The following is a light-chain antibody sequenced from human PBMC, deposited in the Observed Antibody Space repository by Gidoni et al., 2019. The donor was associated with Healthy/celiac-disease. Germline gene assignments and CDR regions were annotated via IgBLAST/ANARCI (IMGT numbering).Light chain of an antibody. J-gene: IGKJ2*04. V-gene: IGKV3-15*01. CDR1: QSVSSN. CDR2: GAS. Sequence: EIVMTQSPATLSVSPGERATISCRASQSVSSNLAWYQQKPGQAPRLLIYGASTRATGIPARFSGSGSGTEFTLTISSLQSEDFAVYYCQQYNNWPPGAFMCSFGQGTKLEIK. CDR3: QQYNNWPPGAFMCS.